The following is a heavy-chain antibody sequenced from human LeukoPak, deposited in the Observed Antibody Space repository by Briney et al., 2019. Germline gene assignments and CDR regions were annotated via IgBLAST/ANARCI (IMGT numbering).Heavy chain of an antibody. CDR1: GYSFVGYG. CDR3: ARDIAGATAERRSESDY. V-gene: IGHV1-18*01. D-gene: IGHD6-25*01. J-gene: IGHJ4*02. Sequence: GASVKVSCKASGYSFVGYGITWVRQAPGQGLEWMGWFNPENGNTNYAQKVQGRVTMTADTSTSTSYMELRSLRSDDTAVYYCARDIAGATAERRSESDYWGQGTLVTVSS. CDR2: FNPENGNT.